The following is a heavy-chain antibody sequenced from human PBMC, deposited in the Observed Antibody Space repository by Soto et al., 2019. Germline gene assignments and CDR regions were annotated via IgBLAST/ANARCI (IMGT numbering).Heavy chain of an antibody. CDR3: TRVSRDYYGMDV. CDR2: IRSKAYGGTT. J-gene: IGHJ6*02. Sequence: HPGGSLRLSCTASGFTFGDYAMSWVRQAPGKGLEWVGSIRSKAYGGTTEYAASVKGRFTISRDDSKSIAYLQMNSLKTEDTAVYYCTRVSRDYYGMDVWGQGTTVTVSS. D-gene: IGHD2-2*01. V-gene: IGHV3-49*04. CDR1: GFTFGDYA.